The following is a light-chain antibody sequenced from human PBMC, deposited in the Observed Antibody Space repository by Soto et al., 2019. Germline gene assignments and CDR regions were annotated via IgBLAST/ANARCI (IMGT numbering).Light chain of an antibody. J-gene: IGKJ1*01. CDR2: GAS. Sequence: EIVMTQSPATLSVSPGERATLSCRASQSVSSNLAWYQQKSGQAPNLLIYGASTRATGIPARFSGSGSGTEFTLTISSLQSEDFAVYYCQQYNNWPRTFGQGTKVDIK. V-gene: IGKV3-15*01. CDR1: QSVSSN. CDR3: QQYNNWPRT.